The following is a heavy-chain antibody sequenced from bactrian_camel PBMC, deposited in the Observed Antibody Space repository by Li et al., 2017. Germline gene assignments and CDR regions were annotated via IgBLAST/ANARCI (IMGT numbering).Heavy chain of an antibody. CDR3: AKAFRYGGSWPDFGY. CDR2: IDTDGST. Sequence: HVQLVESGGGSVQAGGSLTLSCAASGYTYSSYCMGWFRQAPGKEREGVAAIDTDGSTSYADSVKGRFTISQDNAKNTVYLQMNSLKSEDTALYYCAKAFRYGGSWPDFGYWGQGTQVTVS. CDR1: GYTYSSYC. D-gene: IGHD6*01. J-gene: IGHJ6*01. V-gene: IGHV3S1*01.